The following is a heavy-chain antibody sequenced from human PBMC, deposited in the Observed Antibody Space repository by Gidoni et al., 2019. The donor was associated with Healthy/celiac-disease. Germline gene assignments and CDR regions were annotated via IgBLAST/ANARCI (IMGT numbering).Heavy chain of an antibody. D-gene: IGHD6-13*01. CDR1: GFTFSSYA. V-gene: IGHV3-30-3*01. Sequence: QVQLVESGGGVVQPGRSLRLSCAASGFTFSSYALHWVRQAPGKGLEWVAVISYDGSNKYYADSVKGRFTISRDNSKNTLYLQMNSLRAEDTAVYYCARITAGYSSSRDHLLDIWGQGTMVTVSS. J-gene: IGHJ3*02. CDR2: ISYDGSNK. CDR3: ARITAGYSSSRDHLLDI.